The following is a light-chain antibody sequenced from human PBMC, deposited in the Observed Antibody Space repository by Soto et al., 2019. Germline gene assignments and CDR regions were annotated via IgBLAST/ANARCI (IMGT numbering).Light chain of an antibody. Sequence: QSVLTQPPSASGSPGQSVTISCTGTSSDVGAYNYVSWYQQYPGKAHKLMIYEVNKRPSGVPDRFSGSKSGKTASLTVSGLQPEDEDDYHCTSYAGSNILLFGGGTTLTVL. V-gene: IGLV2-8*01. CDR2: EVN. CDR3: TSYAGSNILL. J-gene: IGLJ3*02. CDR1: SSDVGAYNY.